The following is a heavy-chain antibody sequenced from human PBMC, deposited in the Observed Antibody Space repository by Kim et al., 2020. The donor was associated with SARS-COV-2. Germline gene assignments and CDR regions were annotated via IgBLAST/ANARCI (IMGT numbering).Heavy chain of an antibody. D-gene: IGHD3-9*01. V-gene: IGHV4-30-4*01. Sequence: SETLSLTCTVSGGSISSGDYYWSWIRQPPGKGLEWIGYIYYSGSTYYNPSLKSRVTISVDTSKNQFSLKLSSVTAADTAVYYCARGPLAGRYFDWLAENWFDPWGQGTLVTVSS. CDR1: GGSISSGDYY. J-gene: IGHJ5*02. CDR3: ARGPLAGRYFDWLAENWFDP. CDR2: IYYSGST.